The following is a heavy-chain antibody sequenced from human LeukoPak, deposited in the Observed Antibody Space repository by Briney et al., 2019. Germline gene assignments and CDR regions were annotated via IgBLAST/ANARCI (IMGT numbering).Heavy chain of an antibody. V-gene: IGHV3-30*03. CDR3: AREVRYYYDY. CDR2: ISYDGSSK. D-gene: IGHD1-14*01. Sequence: GGSLRLSCAASGFTFSSYGMHWVRQAPGKGLEWVAVISYDGSSKYYADSVKGRFTISRDNSKNTLYLQMNSLRAEDTAVYYCAREVRYYYDYWGQGTLVTVSS. J-gene: IGHJ4*02. CDR1: GFTFSSYG.